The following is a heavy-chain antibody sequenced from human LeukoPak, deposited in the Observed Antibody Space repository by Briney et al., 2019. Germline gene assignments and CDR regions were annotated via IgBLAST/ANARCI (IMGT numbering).Heavy chain of an antibody. J-gene: IGHJ6*02. V-gene: IGHV4-61*02. CDR3: ARLTQGWVCSSTSCYSDV. CDR2: IYTSGST. Sequence: PSETLSLTCSVSGGSISSGTYYWSWIRQPAGKGLEWIGRIYTSGSTNYNPSLKSRVTISLDTSKNQFSLKLTSVTVADTAVYYCARLTQGWVCSSTSCYSDVWGQGTTVTVSS. D-gene: IGHD2-2*02. CDR1: GGSISSGTYY.